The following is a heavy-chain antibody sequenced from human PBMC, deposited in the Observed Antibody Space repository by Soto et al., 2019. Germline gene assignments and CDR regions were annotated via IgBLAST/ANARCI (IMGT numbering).Heavy chain of an antibody. CDR3: SIQDCTNDVCLEAAVTVGGALEY. J-gene: IGHJ4*02. CDR2: ISSDGTTT. CDR1: GFTFSKYW. Sequence: EVQLVESGGGLVQPGKALRLSCAASGFTFSKYWIHWVRQAPGKGPVWVAYISSDGTTTDYADSVKGLFTISRDNAKNTLYLQMDSLRAEDTAVYYCSIQDCTNDVCLEAAVTVGGALEYWGQGAQVTVSS. V-gene: IGHV3-74*01. D-gene: IGHD2-8*01.